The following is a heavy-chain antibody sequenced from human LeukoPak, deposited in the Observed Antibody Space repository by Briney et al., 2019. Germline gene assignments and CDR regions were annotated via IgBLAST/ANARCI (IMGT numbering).Heavy chain of an antibody. CDR2: IRSKADGGTA. Sequence: GGSLRLSCEASGFTFSDAWMYWVRQAPGKGLEWVGRIRSKADGGTADYAAPVKVRLTISRDYSKNTVYLHMNSLKTEDTAVYYCERIVVLEAATGYWGQGTLVTVSS. CDR1: GFTFSDAW. J-gene: IGHJ4*02. CDR3: ERIVVLEAATGY. V-gene: IGHV3-15*01. D-gene: IGHD2-15*01.